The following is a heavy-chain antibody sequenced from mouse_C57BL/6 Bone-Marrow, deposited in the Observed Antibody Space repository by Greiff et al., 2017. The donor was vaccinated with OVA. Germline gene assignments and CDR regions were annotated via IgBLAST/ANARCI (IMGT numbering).Heavy chain of an antibody. V-gene: IGHV5-6*01. D-gene: IGHD1-1*01. CDR3: ARPHYYGSSLFDY. J-gene: IGHJ2*01. CDR2: ISSGGSYT. CDR1: GFTFSSYG. Sequence: EVKLVASGGDLVKPGGSLKLSCAASGFTFSSYGMSWVRQTPDKRLEWVATISSGGSYTYYPDSVKGRFTISRDNAKNTLYLQMSSLKSEDTAMYYCARPHYYGSSLFDYWGQGTTLTVSS.